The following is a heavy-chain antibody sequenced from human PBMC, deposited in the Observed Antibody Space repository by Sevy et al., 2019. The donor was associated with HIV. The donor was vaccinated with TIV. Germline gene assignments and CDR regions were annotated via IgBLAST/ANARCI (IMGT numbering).Heavy chain of an antibody. CDR3: AAPRASGWYEGTGGYFDF. J-gene: IGHJ2*01. Sequence: SETLSLTCTVSGGSISSSSYYWGWIRQPPGKGLEWTGSIYSTWSTSYNPSLRSRVTVSADTSKDQLSLKLDSVGAADTAVYYCAAPRASGWYEGTGGYFDFWGRGTLVTVSS. CDR2: IYSTWST. V-gene: IGHV4-39*01. CDR1: GGSISSSSYY. D-gene: IGHD6-19*01.